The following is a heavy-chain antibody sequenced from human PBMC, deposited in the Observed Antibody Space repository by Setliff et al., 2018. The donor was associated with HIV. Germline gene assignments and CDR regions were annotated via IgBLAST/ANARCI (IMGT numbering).Heavy chain of an antibody. Sequence: PSETLSLTCTVSGGSISSNSYYWGWIRQPPGKGLEWIGSIYYSGSTYYNPSLKTRVTISVDTSKNQFSLKLSSVTVADTAVYYCASLTTDRFLEWLFVYWGQGTLVTVSS. D-gene: IGHD3-3*01. J-gene: IGHJ4*02. CDR2: IYYSGST. CDR3: ASLTTDRFLEWLFVY. V-gene: IGHV4-39*01. CDR1: GGSISSNSYY.